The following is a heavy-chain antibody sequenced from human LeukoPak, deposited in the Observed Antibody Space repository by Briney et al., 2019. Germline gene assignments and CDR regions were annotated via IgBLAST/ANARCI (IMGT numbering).Heavy chain of an antibody. D-gene: IGHD2-2*01. CDR2: IRYDGSNK. V-gene: IGHV3-30*02. CDR3: AKVSVSYCSSTSCYLSY. J-gene: IGHJ4*02. CDR1: GFTFSSYG. Sequence: GGSLRLSCAASGFTFSSYGMHWVRQAPGKGLEWVAFIRYDGSNKYHADSVKGRFTISRDNSKNTLYLQMNSLRAEDTAVYYCAKVSVSYCSSTSCYLSYWGQGTLVTVFS.